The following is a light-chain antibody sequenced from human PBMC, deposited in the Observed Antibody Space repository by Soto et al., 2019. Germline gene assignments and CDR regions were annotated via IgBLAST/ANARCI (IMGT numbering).Light chain of an antibody. Sequence: QSVLTQSPSASGSPGQSVTSSCTGTSSDIGGYNSVSWYQQHPGKAPKVMIYDVSKRPSGVPDRFSGSKSGNTASLTVSALQAEDEADYYCSSYTDRNNLVFGSGTKVTVL. V-gene: IGLV2-8*01. CDR3: SSYTDRNNLV. CDR2: DVS. J-gene: IGLJ1*01. CDR1: SSDIGGYNS.